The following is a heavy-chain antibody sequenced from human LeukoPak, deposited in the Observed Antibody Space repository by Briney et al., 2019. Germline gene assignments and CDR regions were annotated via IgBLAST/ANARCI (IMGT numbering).Heavy chain of an antibody. V-gene: IGHV4-59*11. CDR3: ARSNPYYYYMDV. Sequence: PSETLSLTCSVSGGSISSHYWSWIRRPPGKGLEWIGYVFYTGSTNHNPSLKSRVTISIDTSKNQFSLKLSSVTAADTAVYYCARSNPYYYYMDVWGKGTTVTVSS. CDR1: GGSISSHY. CDR2: VFYTGST. D-gene: IGHD1-14*01. J-gene: IGHJ6*03.